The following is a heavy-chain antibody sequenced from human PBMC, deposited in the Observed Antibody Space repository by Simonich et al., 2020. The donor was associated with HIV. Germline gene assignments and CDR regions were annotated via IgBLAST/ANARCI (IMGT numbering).Heavy chain of an antibody. CDR2: ISPNKGET. CDR1: GYTFTGNC. Sequence: QVQLVQSGAEVKKPGASVKVSCKASGYTFTGNCMHWVRQAPGQGLEWMGWISPNKGETNYAQKFQGRVTMTTDTSTSTAYMELRSLRSDDTAVYYCARDEGSYPAFDYWGQGTLVTVSS. J-gene: IGHJ4*02. V-gene: IGHV1-2*02. D-gene: IGHD1-26*01. CDR3: ARDEGSYPAFDY.